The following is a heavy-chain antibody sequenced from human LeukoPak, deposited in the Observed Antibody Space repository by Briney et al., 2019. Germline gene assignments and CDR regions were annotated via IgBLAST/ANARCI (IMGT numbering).Heavy chain of an antibody. Sequence: PGGSLRLSCAASGFTFSSYAMNWVRQAPGKGLVWVSAISGGGVTSTYYADSVEGRFTISRDNSKNTLYLQMNSPRAEDTAVYYCAKAGSHSYFDYWGQGTLVTVSS. V-gene: IGHV3-23*01. CDR3: AKAGSHSYFDY. J-gene: IGHJ4*02. CDR2: ISGGGVTST. D-gene: IGHD1-26*01. CDR1: GFTFSSYA.